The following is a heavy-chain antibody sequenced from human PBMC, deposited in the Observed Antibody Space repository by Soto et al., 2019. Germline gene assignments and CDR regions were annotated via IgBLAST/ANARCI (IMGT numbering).Heavy chain of an antibody. D-gene: IGHD6-19*01. V-gene: IGHV3-30-3*01. Sequence: GGSLRLSCAASGFTFSSYAMHWVRQAPGKGLEWVAVISYDGSNKYYADSVKGRFTISRDNSKNTLYLQMNSLRAEDTAVYYCERAVRSSGWIVRYYYYYGKDVWGQGTTVTVSS. J-gene: IGHJ6*02. CDR3: ERAVRSSGWIVRYYYYYGKDV. CDR1: GFTFSSYA. CDR2: ISYDGSNK.